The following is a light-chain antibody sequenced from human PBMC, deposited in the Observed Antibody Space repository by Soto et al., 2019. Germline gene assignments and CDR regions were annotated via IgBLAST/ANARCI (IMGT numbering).Light chain of an antibody. CDR3: NSFTSSGTYV. J-gene: IGLJ1*01. CDR2: EVS. V-gene: IGLV2-14*01. Sequence: QSALTQPASVSGSPGQSITISCTGTSSDVGAYKYVSWYQQHPGKAPKLIIYEVSNRPSGVSNRFSGSKSGNTASLTISGLQAEDETDYCCNSFTSSGTYVFGTGTKLTVL. CDR1: SSDVGAYKY.